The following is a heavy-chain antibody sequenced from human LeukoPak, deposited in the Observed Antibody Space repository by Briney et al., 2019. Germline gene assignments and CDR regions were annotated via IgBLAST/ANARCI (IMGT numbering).Heavy chain of an antibody. J-gene: IGHJ5*02. V-gene: IGHV4-39*07. CDR1: GGSISSSSYY. D-gene: IGHD2-2*01. Sequence: SETLSLTCSVSGGSISSSSYYWGWIRQPPGKGLEWIGSMYYSVSTYYNPSLKSRVTISVDTSKNQFSLKLSSVAAADTAVYYCARDGDVVVVPGPSFDTWGQGTLVTVS. CDR2: MYYSVST. CDR3: ARDGDVVVVPGPSFDT.